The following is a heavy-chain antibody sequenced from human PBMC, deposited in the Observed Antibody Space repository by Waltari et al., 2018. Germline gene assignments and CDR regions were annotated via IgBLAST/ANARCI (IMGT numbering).Heavy chain of an antibody. CDR2: IFYSGNT. D-gene: IGHD6-19*01. Sequence: QVHLQESGPGLVKPSETLSLTCTVSGGSISSSSHYWGWIRQPPGKGLEWIGSIFYSGNTYYHPSFKSRVTIYIDTSNNQFSLNVSSVTAADSGIYYCATLDTTSLAGTGAFDIWGQGSMVTVSS. V-gene: IGHV4-39*01. CDR1: GGSISSSSHY. CDR3: ATLDTTSLAGTGAFDI. J-gene: IGHJ3*02.